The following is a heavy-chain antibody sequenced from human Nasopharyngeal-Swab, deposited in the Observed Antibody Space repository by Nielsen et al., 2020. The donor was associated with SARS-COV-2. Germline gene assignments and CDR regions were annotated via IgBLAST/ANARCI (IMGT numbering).Heavy chain of an antibody. CDR2: IYYIGST. J-gene: IGHJ3*02. V-gene: IGHV4-59*01. D-gene: IGHD1-26*01. CDR3: ARGWDDAFDI. CDR1: GGSISSYY. Sequence: SETLSLTCTVSGGSISSYYWSWIRQPPGKGLEWIGYIYYIGSTNYNPSLKSRVTISVDTSKNQFSLKLSSVTAADTAVYYCARGWDDAFDIWGQGTMVTVSS.